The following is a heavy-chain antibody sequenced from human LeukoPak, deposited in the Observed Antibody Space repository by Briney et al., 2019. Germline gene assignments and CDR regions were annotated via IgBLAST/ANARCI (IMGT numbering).Heavy chain of an antibody. D-gene: IGHD6-19*01. CDR3: ARAKSMGIAVAGDDTFDI. Sequence: ASVKVSCKASGGTFTSYAVSWVRQAPGQGPEWMGGIIPIYRTSNCAQKFQGRVTITADESTSTAYMELSSLRSEDTAVYYCARAKSMGIAVAGDDTFDIWGQGTRVTVSS. V-gene: IGHV1-69*01. CDR2: IIPIYRTS. CDR1: GGTFTSYA. J-gene: IGHJ3*02.